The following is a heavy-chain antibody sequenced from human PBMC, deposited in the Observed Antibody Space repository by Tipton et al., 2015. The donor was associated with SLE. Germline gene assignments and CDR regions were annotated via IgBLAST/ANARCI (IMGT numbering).Heavy chain of an antibody. J-gene: IGHJ3*02. V-gene: IGHV3-30*04. Sequence: SLRLSCGASGFTFSSYAMHWVRQAPGKGLEWVAVISYDGSNKYYADSVKGRFTISRDNSKNTLYLQMNSLRAEDTAVYYCAREGIVATTDAFDIWGQGTMVTVSS. CDR1: GFTFSSYA. CDR2: ISYDGSNK. D-gene: IGHD5-12*01. CDR3: AREGIVATTDAFDI.